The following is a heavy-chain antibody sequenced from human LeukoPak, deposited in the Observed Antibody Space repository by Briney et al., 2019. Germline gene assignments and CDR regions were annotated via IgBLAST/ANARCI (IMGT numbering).Heavy chain of an antibody. Sequence: KPSETLSLTCTVSGGSISSSSYYWGWIRQPPGKGLEWIGSIYYSGSTYYNPSLKSRLTISVDTSKNQFSLKLSSVTAADTAVYCCARITRSSGYPDYWGQGTLVTVSS. V-gene: IGHV4-39*01. CDR2: IYYSGST. CDR3: ARITRSSGYPDY. J-gene: IGHJ4*02. D-gene: IGHD3-22*01. CDR1: GGSISSSSYY.